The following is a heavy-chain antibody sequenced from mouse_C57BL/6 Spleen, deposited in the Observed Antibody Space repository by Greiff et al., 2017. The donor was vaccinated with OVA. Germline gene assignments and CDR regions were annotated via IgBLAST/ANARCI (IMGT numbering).Heavy chain of an antibody. CDR1: GYAFSSYW. D-gene: IGHD2-5*01. V-gene: IGHV1-80*01. CDR3: ARGGNSNYEGNCDY. Sequence: QVQLKESGAELVKPGASVKISCKASGYAFSSYWMNWVKQRPGKGLEWIGQIYPGDGDTNYNGKFKGKATLTADKSSSTAYMQLSSLTSEDSAVYFCARGGNSNYEGNCDYWGQGTTLTVSS. CDR2: IYPGDGDT. J-gene: IGHJ2*01.